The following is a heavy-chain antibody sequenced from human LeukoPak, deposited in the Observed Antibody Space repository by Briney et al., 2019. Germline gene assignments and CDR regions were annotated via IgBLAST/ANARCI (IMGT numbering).Heavy chain of an antibody. J-gene: IGHJ4*02. Sequence: ETLSLTCTVSGDSVSTYYWNWIRQPPGEGLEWIGYIYYSGSTNYNPSLKSRVTISVDTSKDQLSLKLSSVTAADTAVYYCARLGHQGFDYWGQGTLVTVSS. CDR3: ARLGHQGFDY. CDR2: IYYSGST. D-gene: IGHD1-26*01. CDR1: GDSVSTYY. V-gene: IGHV4-59*08.